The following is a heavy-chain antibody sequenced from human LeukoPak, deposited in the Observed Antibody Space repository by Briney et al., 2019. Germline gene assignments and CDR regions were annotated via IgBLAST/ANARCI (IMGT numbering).Heavy chain of an antibody. Sequence: SETLSLTCAVYGGSFSGYYWSWIRQPPGKGLEWIGEINHSGSTNYNPSLKSRVTISVDTSKNQFSLKLSSVTAADAAVYYCARQKANPLFDYWGQGTLVTVSS. CDR2: INHSGST. V-gene: IGHV4-34*01. J-gene: IGHJ4*02. CDR1: GGSFSGYY. CDR3: ARQKANPLFDY.